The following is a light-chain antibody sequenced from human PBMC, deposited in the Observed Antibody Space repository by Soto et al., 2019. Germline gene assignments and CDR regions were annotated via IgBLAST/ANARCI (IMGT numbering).Light chain of an antibody. Sequence: EIVMTQSPVTLSVSPGERVTLSCRASQSLATNLAWYQQKPGQTPRLVIYGISARASGIPGRFSGSGFVTDFTLPISSLQPDDSAVYYCQQYLDWPLTFGGGTKVEI. CDR3: QQYLDWPLT. CDR2: GIS. V-gene: IGKV3-15*01. J-gene: IGKJ4*01. CDR1: QSLATN.